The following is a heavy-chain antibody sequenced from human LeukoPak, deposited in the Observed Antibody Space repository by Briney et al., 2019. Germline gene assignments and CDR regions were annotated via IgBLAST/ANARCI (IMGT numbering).Heavy chain of an antibody. CDR1: GYSISSGYY. CDR2: KHHRGGL. V-gene: IGHV4-38-2*02. Sequence: SETLSLTCSVSGYSISSGYYWGWIRQPPGKGLEWIGSKHHRGGLHYSPSLKSRVTISLDPSKNQFSLKLRSVTAADTAVYYCARAISGYSYGLTYYFDYWGQGTLVTVSS. J-gene: IGHJ4*02. CDR3: ARAISGYSYGLTYYFDY. D-gene: IGHD5-18*01.